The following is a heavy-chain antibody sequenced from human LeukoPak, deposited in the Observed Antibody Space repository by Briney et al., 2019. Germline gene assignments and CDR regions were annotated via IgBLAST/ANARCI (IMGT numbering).Heavy chain of an antibody. CDR2: ISYDGSNK. D-gene: IGHD6-19*01. V-gene: IGHV3-30*03. Sequence: WVAVISYDGSNKYYADSVKGRFTISRDNSKNTLYLQMNSLRAEDTAVYYCASDSSGWQHWGQGTLVTVSS. J-gene: IGHJ4*02. CDR3: ASDSSGWQH.